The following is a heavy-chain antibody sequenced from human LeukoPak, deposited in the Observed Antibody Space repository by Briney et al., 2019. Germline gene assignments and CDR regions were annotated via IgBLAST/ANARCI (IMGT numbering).Heavy chain of an antibody. CDR1: GFKFSDHY. CDR2: ISSSSSYI. CDR3: ARETLLWFGDDY. J-gene: IGHJ4*02. Sequence: GGSQRLSCAASGFKFSDHYIDWVRQAPGKGLEWVSSISSSSSYIYYADSVKGRFTISRDNAKNSLYLQMNSLRAEDTAVYYCARETLLWFGDDYWGQGTLVTVSS. D-gene: IGHD3-10*01. V-gene: IGHV3-21*01.